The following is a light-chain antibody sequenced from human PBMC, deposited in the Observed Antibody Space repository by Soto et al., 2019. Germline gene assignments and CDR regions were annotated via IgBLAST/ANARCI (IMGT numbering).Light chain of an antibody. CDR3: QEASRIPIT. J-gene: IGKJ5*01. V-gene: IGKV1-12*01. CDR2: AAS. CDR1: QSISSW. Sequence: DIQMTQSPSTLSASVGDRVTITCRASQSISSWLAWYQQRPGKAPNLLIYAASTLQSGVPSRFSGSGSGTDFTLTISYLQAEDFGTYYCQEASRIPITFGQGTRLEI.